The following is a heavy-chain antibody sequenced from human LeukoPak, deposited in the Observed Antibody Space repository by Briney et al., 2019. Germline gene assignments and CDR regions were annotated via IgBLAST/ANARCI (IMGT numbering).Heavy chain of an antibody. V-gene: IGHV3-7*01. CDR1: GFTFSSYW. D-gene: IGHD6-13*01. CDR3: ARGRIDSSSWSLDY. CDR2: IKQDGSEK. J-gene: IGHJ4*02. Sequence: GGSLRLSCAASGFTFSSYWMNWVRQAPGKGLEWVANIKQDGSEKYYVDSVKGRFTISRDIAKNSLYLQMNNLRAEDTAVYYCARGRIDSSSWSLDYWGQGTLVTVSS.